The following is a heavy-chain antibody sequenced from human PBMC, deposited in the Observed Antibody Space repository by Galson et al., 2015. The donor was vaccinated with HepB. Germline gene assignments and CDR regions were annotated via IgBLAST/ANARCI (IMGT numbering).Heavy chain of an antibody. J-gene: IGHJ4*02. CDR1: EFTFSSFG. CDR3: AKSCVWGGSYYCFDY. V-gene: IGHV3-23*01. CDR2: ISGLSGST. Sequence: SLRLSCAASEFTFSSFGMNWVRQAPGKGLEWVSSISGLSGSTHYADSVKGRFTIFRDNSKNTLYLQMNSLGADDTAVYYCAKSCVWGGSYYCFDYWGQGTLVTVSS. D-gene: IGHD1-26*01.